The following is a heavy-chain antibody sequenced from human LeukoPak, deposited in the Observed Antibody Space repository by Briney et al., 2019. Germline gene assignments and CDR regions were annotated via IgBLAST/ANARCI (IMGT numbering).Heavy chain of an antibody. D-gene: IGHD5-12*01. Sequence: PGGSLRLSCAASGFTFSNYWMHWVRQAPGKGRVWVSRISSDGSSTSYADSVKGRFTISRDNAKNTLYLQMNSLRAEDTAVYYCARTAYSDYSLGFWGQGTLVTVSS. CDR2: ISSDGSST. CDR3: ARTAYSDYSLGF. J-gene: IGHJ4*02. V-gene: IGHV3-74*01. CDR1: GFTFSNYW.